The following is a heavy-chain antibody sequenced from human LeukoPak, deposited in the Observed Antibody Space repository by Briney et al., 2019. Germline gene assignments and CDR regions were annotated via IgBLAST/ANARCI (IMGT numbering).Heavy chain of an antibody. Sequence: GESLKISCKGSGYSFTSYWIGWVRQMPGKGLEWMGIIYPGDSDTRYSPSFQGQVTISADKSISTAYLQWSSLKASDTAMYYCARDPGQGGDYYYGMDVWGQGTTVTVSS. J-gene: IGHJ6*02. V-gene: IGHV5-51*01. CDR3: ARDPGQGGDYYYGMDV. CDR2: IYPGDSDT. CDR1: GYSFTSYW.